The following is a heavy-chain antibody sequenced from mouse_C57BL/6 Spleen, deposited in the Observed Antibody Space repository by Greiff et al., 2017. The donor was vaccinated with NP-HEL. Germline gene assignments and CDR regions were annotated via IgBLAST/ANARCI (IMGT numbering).Heavy chain of an antibody. CDR2: IYPGDGDT. CDR3: ARYGSSWDYFDY. D-gene: IGHD1-1*01. Sequence: VQLQQSGAELVKPGASVKISCKASGYAFSSYWMNWVKQRPGKGLEWIGQIYPGDGDTNYNGKFKGKATLTADKSSSTAYMQLSSLTSEDSAVYFCARYGSSWDYFDYWGQGTTLTVSS. CDR1: GYAFSSYW. J-gene: IGHJ2*01. V-gene: IGHV1-80*01.